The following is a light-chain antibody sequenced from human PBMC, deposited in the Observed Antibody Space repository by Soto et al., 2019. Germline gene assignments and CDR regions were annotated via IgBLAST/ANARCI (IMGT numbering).Light chain of an antibody. Sequence: DIQMTQSPASLSASVGDRVTITCRASQTIGNYLNWYQQKPGKAPTVVIYRASTLQSGVPSRFSGSGSGTDFTLTISSLKPEDFATHYCQQSYSTPAWTFGQGTKVAIK. CDR1: QTIGNY. J-gene: IGKJ1*01. CDR3: QQSYSTPAWT. CDR2: RAS. V-gene: IGKV1-39*01.